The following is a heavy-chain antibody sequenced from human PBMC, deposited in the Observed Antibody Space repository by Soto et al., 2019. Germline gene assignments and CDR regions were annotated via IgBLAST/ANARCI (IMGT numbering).Heavy chain of an antibody. CDR1: GFTFSDYA. V-gene: IGHV3-30*18. CDR3: AKAVGGVPAAAPQYYFDY. D-gene: IGHD2-2*01. J-gene: IGHJ4*02. CDR2: VSHDGRNT. Sequence: HPGGSLRLSCAASGFTFSDYAMHWVRQAPGKGLEWVAVVSHDGRNTHYADSVKGRFTISRDSSKNTVSLEMTSLRAEDTAVYYCAKAVGGVPAAAPQYYFDYWGQGTLVTVSS.